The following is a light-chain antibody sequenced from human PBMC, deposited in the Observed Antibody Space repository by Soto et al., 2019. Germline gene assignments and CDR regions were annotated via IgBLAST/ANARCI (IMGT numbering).Light chain of an antibody. V-gene: IGLV2-14*03. CDR1: SSDVGGYNY. CDR3: SSYTTSNTRQIV. CDR2: DVS. Sequence: QSALTQPASVSGSPGQSINISCTGTSSDVGGYNYVSWYQHHPGKAPKLIIYDVSNQPSGLSNPFSGSKSGNTASLTISGLQPEDEADYYCSSYTTSNTRQIVFGTGTQLTVL. J-gene: IGLJ1*01.